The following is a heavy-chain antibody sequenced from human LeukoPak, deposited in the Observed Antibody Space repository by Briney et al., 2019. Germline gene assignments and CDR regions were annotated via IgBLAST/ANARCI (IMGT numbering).Heavy chain of an antibody. Sequence: PSETLSLTCAVSGGSISSGGYSWSWIRQPPGKGLEWIGYIYHSGSTYYNPSLKSRVTISVDRSKNQFSLKLSSVTAADTAVYYCAREPAYYYDSSGYDTDYWGQGTLVTVSS. D-gene: IGHD3-22*01. J-gene: IGHJ4*02. CDR3: AREPAYYYDSSGYDTDY. CDR1: GGSISSGGYS. CDR2: IYHSGST. V-gene: IGHV4-30-2*01.